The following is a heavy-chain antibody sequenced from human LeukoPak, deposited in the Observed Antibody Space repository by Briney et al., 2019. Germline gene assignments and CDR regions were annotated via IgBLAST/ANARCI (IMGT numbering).Heavy chain of an antibody. CDR2: ISSISSSYI. CDR3: ARAPLGSGYYSNWFDP. V-gene: IGHV3-21*01. J-gene: IGHJ5*02. D-gene: IGHD3-22*01. CDR1: GFTFNNYN. Sequence: PGGSLRLSCAASGFTFNNYNMNWVRQAPGKGLEWVSSISSISSSYIYYADSVKGRFTISRDNAKNSLYLQMNSLRAEDTAVYYCARAPLGSGYYSNWFDPWGQGTLVTVSS.